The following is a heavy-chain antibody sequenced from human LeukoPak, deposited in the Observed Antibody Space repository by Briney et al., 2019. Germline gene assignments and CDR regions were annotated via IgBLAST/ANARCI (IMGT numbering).Heavy chain of an antibody. CDR2: IPYDGSNK. Sequence: GGSLRLSCAASGFTFSSYGMHWVRQAPGKGLEWVAVIPYDGSNKYYADSVKGRFTISRDNSKNTLYLQMNSLRAEDTAVYYCAKNPFYGSGSYLHAPFDYWGQGTLVTVSS. CDR1: GFTFSSYG. J-gene: IGHJ4*02. CDR3: AKNPFYGSGSYLHAPFDY. V-gene: IGHV3-30*18. D-gene: IGHD3-10*01.